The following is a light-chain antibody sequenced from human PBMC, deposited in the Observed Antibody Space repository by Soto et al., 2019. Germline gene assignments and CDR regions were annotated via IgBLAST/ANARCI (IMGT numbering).Light chain of an antibody. V-gene: IGKV3-20*01. CDR1: QSVSSSY. Sequence: EIVLTQSPGTLSLSPGERATPSCRASQSVSSSYLAWYQQKPGQAPRLLIYGASSRATGIPDRFSGSGSGTDFTLTISRLEPEDFAVYYCQQYGSSLWTFGQGTKV. J-gene: IGKJ1*01. CDR2: GAS. CDR3: QQYGSSLWT.